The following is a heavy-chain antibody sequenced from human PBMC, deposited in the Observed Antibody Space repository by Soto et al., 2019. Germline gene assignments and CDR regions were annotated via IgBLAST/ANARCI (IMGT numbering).Heavy chain of an antibody. D-gene: IGHD5-18*01. Sequence: EVQLMESGGGLVQPGGSLRLSCASSGFTLSMSAVNWVRQAPGKGLEWVSYISDSGDRTSYADSVKGRFTISRDRSKNTVALQMVSLRAEDRAVYYCAKDRGIMVKARDAFDVWGQGTKVTVSS. CDR2: ISDSGDRT. CDR1: GFTLSMSA. CDR3: AKDRGIMVKARDAFDV. V-gene: IGHV3-23*01. J-gene: IGHJ3*01.